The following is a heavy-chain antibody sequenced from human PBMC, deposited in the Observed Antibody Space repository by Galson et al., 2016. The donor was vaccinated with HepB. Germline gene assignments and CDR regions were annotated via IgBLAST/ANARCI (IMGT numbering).Heavy chain of an antibody. V-gene: IGHV3-21*01. CDR1: GFTFNTYS. CDR2: ISGTSTYI. J-gene: IGHJ4*02. Sequence: SLRLSCAASGFTFNTYSMNWVRQAPGKGLEWVSSISGTSTYIYYADSVKGRFTISRDNAKNSLYLQMNNVRAEDTAVYYCARDLRGMIRFFDWSTHFDSGGQGTRVTVSS. CDR3: ARDLRGMIRFFDWSTHFDS. D-gene: IGHD3-9*01.